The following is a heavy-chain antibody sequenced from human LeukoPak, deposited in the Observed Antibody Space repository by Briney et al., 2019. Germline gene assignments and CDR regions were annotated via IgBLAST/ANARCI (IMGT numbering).Heavy chain of an antibody. D-gene: IGHD5-12*01. Sequence: KTSETLSLTCTVSGGSISSNTYYWGWIRQPPGRGLEWIGSIYTSGSTNYNPSLKSRVTMSVDTSKNQFSLKLSSVTAADTAVYYCARDLAVYSGYDGFDYWGQGTLVTVSS. CDR3: ARDLAVYSGYDGFDY. J-gene: IGHJ4*02. V-gene: IGHV4-39*07. CDR2: IYTSGST. CDR1: GGSISSNTYY.